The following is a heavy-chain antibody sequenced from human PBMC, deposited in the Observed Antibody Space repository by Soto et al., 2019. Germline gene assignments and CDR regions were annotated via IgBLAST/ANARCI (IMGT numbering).Heavy chain of an antibody. Sequence: QVQLVQSGGGVVQPGGSLRLSCAASGFTFSSYGMHWVRQAPGKGLEWVAVIWSDGSKIYYADSVKGRFTISRDNSKSTLYLQMNSLRAEDTAVYYCARPLEQHQLGFGMDVWGQGSPVTVSS. CDR1: GFTFSSYG. D-gene: IGHD6-13*01. V-gene: IGHV3-33*01. J-gene: IGHJ6*01. CDR3: ARPLEQHQLGFGMDV. CDR2: IWSDGSKI.